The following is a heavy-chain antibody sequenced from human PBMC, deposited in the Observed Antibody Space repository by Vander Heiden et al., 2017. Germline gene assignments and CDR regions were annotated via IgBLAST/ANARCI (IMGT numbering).Heavy chain of an antibody. Sequence: QVQLVQSGVELKRPGASVTLSCKTSGYIFTTYGISWVRQAPGEGLEWLGWVGGHDRNRNYAQKFRGRVNMTADTSTNTAYMELRGLNSDDTAIYYCAREGDAGNYGLNFLDPWGQGTLVTVSS. D-gene: IGHD4-17*01. CDR1: GYIFTTYG. CDR3: AREGDAGNYGLNFLDP. V-gene: IGHV1-18*04. CDR2: VGGHDRNR. J-gene: IGHJ5*02.